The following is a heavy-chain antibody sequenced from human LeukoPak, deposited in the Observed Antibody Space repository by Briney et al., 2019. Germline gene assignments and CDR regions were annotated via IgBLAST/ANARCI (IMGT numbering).Heavy chain of an antibody. CDR1: GYTFTSYD. CDR3: ARVAGCSGGSCYHAEYFQH. J-gene: IGHJ1*01. V-gene: IGHV1-8*01. Sequence: ASVKVSCKASGYTFTSYDINWVRQATGQGLEWMGWMNPNSGNTGYAQKFQGRVTMTRNTSIGTAYMELSSLRSEDTAVYYCARVAGCSGGSCYHAEYFQHWGQGTLVTVSS. D-gene: IGHD2-15*01. CDR2: MNPNSGNT.